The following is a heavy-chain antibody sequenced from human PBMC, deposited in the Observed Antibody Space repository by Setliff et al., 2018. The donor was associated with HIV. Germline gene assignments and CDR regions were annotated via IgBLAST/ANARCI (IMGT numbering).Heavy chain of an antibody. V-gene: IGHV4-34*01. Sequence: KTSETLSLTCAVDGGSFTDYYWGWIRQSPGKGLEWIGEINPSGGINHNPSLKSRVSMSVDTSKRQSSLKLNSMTAADTAVYYCARGIFWGGTNFDFWGQGILVTVSS. D-gene: IGHD1-7*01. J-gene: IGHJ4*02. CDR3: ARGIFWGGTNFDF. CDR2: INPSGGI. CDR1: GGSFTDYY.